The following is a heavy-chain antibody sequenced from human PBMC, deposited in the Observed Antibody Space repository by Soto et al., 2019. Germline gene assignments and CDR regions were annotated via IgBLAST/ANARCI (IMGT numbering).Heavy chain of an antibody. CDR3: AREGDYCGNSGVLDY. J-gene: IGHJ4*02. Sequence: EVQLVESGGGLVQPGGSLRLSCAASGFTVSSNYMSWVRQAPGKGLEWVSVIYSGGSTYYADSVKGRLTIARDKSKNTLYLQMNSLRAEDTAVYYCAREGDYCGNSGVLDYWGQGTLVTVSS. D-gene: IGHD4-17*01. CDR1: GFTVSSNY. V-gene: IGHV3-66*01. CDR2: IYSGGST.